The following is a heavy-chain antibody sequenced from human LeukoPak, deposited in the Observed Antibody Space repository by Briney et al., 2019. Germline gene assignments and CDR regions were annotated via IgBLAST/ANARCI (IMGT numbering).Heavy chain of an antibody. J-gene: IGHJ4*02. V-gene: IGHV3-7*01. D-gene: IGHD6-13*01. Sequence: GGSLRLSCAASGLTFSSYWMSWVRQAPGKGLYWVANIKEDGSEKYYVDSVKGRFTISRDNAKNSLYLQMNSLRAEDTAVYYCARDKGIAAAAHGYWGQGTLVTVSS. CDR3: ARDKGIAAAAHGY. CDR2: IKEDGSEK. CDR1: GLTFSSYW.